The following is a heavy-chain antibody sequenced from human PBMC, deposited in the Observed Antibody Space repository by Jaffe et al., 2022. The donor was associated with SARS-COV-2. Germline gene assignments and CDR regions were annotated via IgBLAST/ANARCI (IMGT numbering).Heavy chain of an antibody. Sequence: EVQLVESGGGLVQPGRSLRLSCTASGFTFDDYAMHWVRQAPGKGLEWVSGISWNSGSIGYADSVKGRFTISRDNAKKSLYLQMNSLRAEDTALYYCAKDMGYGSGNSGMDVWGQGTTVTVSS. CDR2: ISWNSGSI. D-gene: IGHD3-10*01. CDR3: AKDMGYGSGNSGMDV. J-gene: IGHJ6*02. V-gene: IGHV3-9*01. CDR1: GFTFDDYA.